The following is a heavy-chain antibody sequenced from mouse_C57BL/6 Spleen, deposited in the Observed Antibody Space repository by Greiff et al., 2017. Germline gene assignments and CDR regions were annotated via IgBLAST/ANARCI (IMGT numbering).Heavy chain of an antibody. Sequence: VQLQQSGAELVRPGASVTLSCKASGYTFTDYEMHWVKQTPVHGLEWIGAIDPETGGTAYNQKFKGKAILTADKSSSTAYMELRSLTSEDSAVYYWTRRPLTGTGYFDVWGTGTTVTVSS. CDR3: TRRPLTGTGYFDV. D-gene: IGHD4-1*01. V-gene: IGHV1-15*01. CDR2: IDPETGGT. J-gene: IGHJ1*03. CDR1: GYTFTDYE.